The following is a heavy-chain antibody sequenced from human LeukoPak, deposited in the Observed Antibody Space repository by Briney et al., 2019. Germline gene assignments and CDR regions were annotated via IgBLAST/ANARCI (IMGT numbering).Heavy chain of an antibody. V-gene: IGHV4-30-2*01. J-gene: IGHJ5*02. D-gene: IGHD6-13*01. CDR2: IYHSGST. CDR1: GGSISSGGYY. CDR3: ARDPEAAAGTGWFDP. Sequence: PSGTLSLTCAVSGGSISSGGYYWSWIRQPPGKGLEWIGYIYHSGSTYYNPSLKSRVTISVDRSKNQFSLKLSSVTAADTAVYYCARDPEAAAGTGWFDPWGQGTLVTVSS.